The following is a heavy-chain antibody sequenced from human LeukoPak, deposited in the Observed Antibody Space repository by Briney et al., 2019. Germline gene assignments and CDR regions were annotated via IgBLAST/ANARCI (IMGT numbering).Heavy chain of an antibody. D-gene: IGHD5/OR15-5a*01. CDR2: INPNSGGT. V-gene: IGHV1-2*02. CDR3: ARLVVSRVPVDY. J-gene: IGHJ4*02. Sequence: ASVKVSCKTSGYTFSGYYMHWVRQAPGQGLEWMGWINPNSGGTNYAQKFQGRVTMTRDTSISTAYMELSRLRSDDTAVYYCARLVVSRVPVDYWGQGTLVTVSS. CDR1: GYTFSGYY.